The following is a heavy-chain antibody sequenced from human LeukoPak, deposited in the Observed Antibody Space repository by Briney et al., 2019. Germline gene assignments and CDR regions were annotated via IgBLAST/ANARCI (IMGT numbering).Heavy chain of an antibody. CDR1: GYTFPSYY. J-gene: IGHJ4*02. CDR3: TREGAYGAHGFDY. D-gene: IGHD4-17*01. V-gene: IGHV1-46*01. Sequence: GASVKVSCKASGYTFPSYYLHWVRQAPGQGLGVINPSGGNTNSAQKFQGRVTMTRDTSTRTVYMELSSLRSEDTAVYYCTREGAYGAHGFDYWGQGTLITVSS. CDR2: INPSGGNT.